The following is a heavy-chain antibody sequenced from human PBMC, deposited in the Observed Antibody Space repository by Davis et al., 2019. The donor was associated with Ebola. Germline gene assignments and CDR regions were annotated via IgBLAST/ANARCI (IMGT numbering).Heavy chain of an antibody. CDR2: ISYDGNQK. CDR1: GFTFSSYG. CDR3: ARDGPNYDIDY. Sequence: GESLKISCAASGFTFSSYGMHWVRQAPGKGLECVAVISYDGNQKYYADSVKGRFTISRENSKNSIFLQLNSLRAEDTAVYFCARDGPNYDIDYWGRGTLVTVSS. J-gene: IGHJ4*02. D-gene: IGHD3-16*01. V-gene: IGHV3-30*03.